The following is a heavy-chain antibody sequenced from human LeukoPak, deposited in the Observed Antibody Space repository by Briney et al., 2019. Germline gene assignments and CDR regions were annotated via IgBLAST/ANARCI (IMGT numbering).Heavy chain of an antibody. V-gene: IGHV1-46*01. D-gene: IGHD3-3*01. Sequence: GASVKVSCKASGYTFTSYYMHWVRQAPGQGLEWMGIINPSGGSTSYAQKFQGRVTMTRDMSTSTVYMELSSLRSEDTAVYYCARGYDFWSGGEYYFDYWGQGTLVTVSS. CDR1: GYTFTSYY. CDR3: ARGYDFWSGGEYYFDY. J-gene: IGHJ4*02. CDR2: INPSGGST.